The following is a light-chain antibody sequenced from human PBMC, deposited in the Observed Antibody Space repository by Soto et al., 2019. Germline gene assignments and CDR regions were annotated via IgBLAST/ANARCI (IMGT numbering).Light chain of an antibody. Sequence: EIVMTQSPATLSLSPGERATLSCRASQSVSSNLAWYQQKPGQAPRLLIYGASTRATGIPARFSGSGSGTEFPLTISILQSEDFAVYYCQQYNNWITFGQGTRLEIK. CDR3: QQYNNWIT. CDR2: GAS. CDR1: QSVSSN. J-gene: IGKJ5*01. V-gene: IGKV3-15*01.